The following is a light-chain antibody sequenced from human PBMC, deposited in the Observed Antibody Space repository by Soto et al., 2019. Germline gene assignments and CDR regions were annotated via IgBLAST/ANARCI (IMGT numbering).Light chain of an antibody. J-gene: IGKJ1*01. V-gene: IGKV1-9*01. CDR3: QQYSTYSWT. CDR1: QGISSY. CDR2: AAS. Sequence: IQLTQSPSSLSASVGDRVTITCRASQGISSYLAWYQQKPGKAPKLLIYAASTLQSGVPSRFSGSGSGTEFTLTISSLQPDDFATYFCQQYSTYSWTFGQGTKV.